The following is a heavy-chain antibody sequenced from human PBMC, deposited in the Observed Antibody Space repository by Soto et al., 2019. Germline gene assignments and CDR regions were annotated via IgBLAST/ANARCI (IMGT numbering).Heavy chain of an antibody. CDR1: GGSISSYY. CDR3: ARANGYRSGWLVDY. CDR2: IYYSGST. Sequence: SETLSLTCTVSGGSISSYYWSWIRQPPGKGLEWIGYIYYSGSTNYNPSLKSRVTISVDTSKNQFSLKLSSVTAADTAVYYCARANGYRSGWLVDYWGQGTLVTVSS. D-gene: IGHD6-19*01. V-gene: IGHV4-59*01. J-gene: IGHJ4*02.